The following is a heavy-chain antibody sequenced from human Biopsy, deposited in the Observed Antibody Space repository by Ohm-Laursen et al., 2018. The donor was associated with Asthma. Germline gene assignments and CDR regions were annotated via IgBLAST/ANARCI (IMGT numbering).Heavy chain of an antibody. V-gene: IGHV3-7*01. CDR3: AKDPRIYGDNVAGMDV. Sequence: SLRLSCSASGFTFGDYWMSWVRQVPGKGLEWVANIKHDGSEKNHVDSLKGRFTISGDNAKNSLYLQMNSLRVEDTAVYYCAKDPRIYGDNVAGMDVWGQGTAVNVSS. CDR2: IKHDGSEK. CDR1: GFTFGDYW. D-gene: IGHD4-17*01. J-gene: IGHJ6*02.